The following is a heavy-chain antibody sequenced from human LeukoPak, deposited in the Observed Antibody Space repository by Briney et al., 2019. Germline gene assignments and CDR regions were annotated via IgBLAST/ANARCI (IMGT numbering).Heavy chain of an antibody. CDR2: IYSGGST. Sequence: GGSLRLSCAASGFTVSSNYMSWVRQAPGKGLEWVSVIYSGGSTYYADSVKGRFTISRHNSKNTLYLQMNSLRAEDTAVYYCARGDGVYYYYYGMDVGGQGTTVTVSS. CDR1: GFTVSSNY. D-gene: IGHD3-3*01. J-gene: IGHJ6*02. CDR3: ARGDGVYYYYYGMDV. V-gene: IGHV3-53*04.